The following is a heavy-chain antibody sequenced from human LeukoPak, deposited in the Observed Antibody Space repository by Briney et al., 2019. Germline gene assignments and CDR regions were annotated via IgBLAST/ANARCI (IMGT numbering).Heavy chain of an antibody. CDR1: GFTLSSYD. CDR3: ARAGTCVVRGVDGNMDV. Sequence: GGSLRLSCAASGFTLSSYDTNWVRQAPGKGLEWVSYISSSNSAIYYADSVKGRFTISRDNAKNSLYLQMNSLRAEDTAVYYCARAGTCVVRGVDGNMDVWGKGTTVTVSS. D-gene: IGHD3-10*01. V-gene: IGHV3-48*03. CDR2: ISSSNSAI. J-gene: IGHJ6*03.